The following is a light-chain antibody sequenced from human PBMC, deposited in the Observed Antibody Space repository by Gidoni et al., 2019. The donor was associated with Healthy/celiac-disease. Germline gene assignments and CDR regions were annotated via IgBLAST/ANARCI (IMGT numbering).Light chain of an antibody. J-gene: IGKJ1*01. V-gene: IGKV3-11*01. Sequence: EIVLTQSPATLSLSPGDRATLSCRASQSVYTYLAWYQQKPGQAPRLLIYDASKRATGIPGRFSGSGYGTDFTLTISSLEPEDFAVYYCQQRSNWRWTFXQXTKMXIK. CDR2: DAS. CDR1: QSVYTY. CDR3: QQRSNWRWT.